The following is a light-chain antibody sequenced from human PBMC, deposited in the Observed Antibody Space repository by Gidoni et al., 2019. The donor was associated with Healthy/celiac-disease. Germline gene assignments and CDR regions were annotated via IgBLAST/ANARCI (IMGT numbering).Light chain of an antibody. Sequence: DMVMTQSPLSLPVTPGEPSSISCRSSPSLMHSNGYNSLDWYLQKPGQSPQLLIYLGSNRASGAPDRFSGSGSGTDFTLKISRVEAEDVGVYYCMQALQTPFTFGQGTRLEIK. V-gene: IGKV2-28*01. CDR3: MQALQTPFT. J-gene: IGKJ5*01. CDR1: PSLMHSNGYNS. CDR2: LGS.